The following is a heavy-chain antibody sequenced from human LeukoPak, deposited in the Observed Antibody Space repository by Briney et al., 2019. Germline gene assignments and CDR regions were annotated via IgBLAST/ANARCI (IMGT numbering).Heavy chain of an antibody. D-gene: IGHD6-6*01. J-gene: IGHJ4*02. CDR2: ILYDGGSNK. CDR3: AREERGHLVGY. V-gene: IGHV3-30-3*01. CDR1: GFTFSGYA. Sequence: SGRSLRLSCAASGFTFSGYAMHWVRQAPGKGLEWVALILYDGGSNKYYADSVKGRFTISRDNSKNTLCLQMNSLRAEDTAVYYCAREERGHLVGYWGQGTLVTVSS.